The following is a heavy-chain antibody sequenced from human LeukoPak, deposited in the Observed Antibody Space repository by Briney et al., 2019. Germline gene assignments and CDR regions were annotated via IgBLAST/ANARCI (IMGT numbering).Heavy chain of an antibody. CDR1: GYTFTSYG. CDR3: AREPPRKDFWSGYLLRAAYGMDV. CDR2: ISAYNGNT. J-gene: IGHJ6*02. Sequence: ASVKVSCKASGYTFTSYGISWARQAPGQGLEWMGWISAYNGNTNYAQKLQGRVTMTTDTSTSTAYMELRSLRSDDTAVYYCAREPPRKDFWSGYLLRAAYGMDVWGQGTTVTVSS. V-gene: IGHV1-18*01. D-gene: IGHD3-3*01.